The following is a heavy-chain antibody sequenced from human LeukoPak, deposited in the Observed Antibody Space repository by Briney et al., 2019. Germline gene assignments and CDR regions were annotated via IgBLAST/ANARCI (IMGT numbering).Heavy chain of an antibody. CDR3: ARNLLLWFGELRGPFDY. Sequence: PGRSLRLSCAASGFTFSSYGMHWVRQAPGKGLEWVAVIWYDGSNKYYADSVKGRFTISRDNSKNTLYLQMNSLRAEDTAVYYCARNLLLWFGELRGPFDYWGQGTLVTVSS. J-gene: IGHJ4*02. V-gene: IGHV3-33*01. D-gene: IGHD3-10*01. CDR2: IWYDGSNK. CDR1: GFTFSSYG.